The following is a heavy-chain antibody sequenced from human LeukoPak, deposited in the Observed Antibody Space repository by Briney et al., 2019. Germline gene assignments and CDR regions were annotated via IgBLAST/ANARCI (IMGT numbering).Heavy chain of an antibody. CDR2: INPNSGGT. J-gene: IGHJ4*02. CDR3: AREVNLWGTSFDY. V-gene: IGHV1-2*04. CDR1: GYTFTGYY. D-gene: IGHD1-7*01. Sequence: ASVKVSCKASGYTFTGYYMHWVQQAPGQGLEWMGWINPNSGGTNYAQKFQGWVTMTRDTSISTAYMELSRLRSDDTAVYYCAREVNLWGTSFDYWGQGTLVTVSS.